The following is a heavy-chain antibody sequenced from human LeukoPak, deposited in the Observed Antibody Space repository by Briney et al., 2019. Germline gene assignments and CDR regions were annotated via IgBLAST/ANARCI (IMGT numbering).Heavy chain of an antibody. J-gene: IGHJ4*02. D-gene: IGHD5-12*01. V-gene: IGHV3-74*01. Sequence: GGSLSLSCAASGFTFSSYWMHWVRQVPGKGLVWVSHINTGGSTTNYADSVKGRFTISRDSAKNTLYLQMNSLRAEDTAVYYCVGGYGGDYWGQGTLVTVSS. CDR3: VGGYGGDY. CDR2: INTGGSTT. CDR1: GFTFSSYW.